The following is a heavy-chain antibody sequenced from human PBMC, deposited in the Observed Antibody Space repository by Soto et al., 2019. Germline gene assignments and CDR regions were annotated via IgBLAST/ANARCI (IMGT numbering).Heavy chain of an antibody. D-gene: IGHD3-10*01. CDR1: GGTFSSYT. CDR3: ARGDGGSGGDSGFDF. V-gene: IGHV1-69*02. Sequence: QVQLVQSGAEVEKPGSSVKVSCKVSGGTFSSYTFTWVRQAPGQGPEWVGRIIPMIGVANYAQKFKGRVTITADKSTSTAYMELSSLRADDTAVYYCARGDGGSGGDSGFDFWGQGTLVTVSS. CDR2: IIPMIGVA. J-gene: IGHJ4*02.